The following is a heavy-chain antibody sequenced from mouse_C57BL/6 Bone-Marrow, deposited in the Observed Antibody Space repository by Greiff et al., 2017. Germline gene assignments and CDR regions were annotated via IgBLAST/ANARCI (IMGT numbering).Heavy chain of an antibody. CDR3: ARYLIYYGSSYFDY. V-gene: IGHV1-81*01. CDR2: IYPRSGNT. J-gene: IGHJ2*01. CDR1: GYTFTSYG. Sequence: QVQLKQSGAELARPGASVKLSCKASGYTFTSYGISWVKQRTGQGLEWIGEIYPRSGNTYYNEKFKGKATLTADKSSSTAYMELRSLTSEDSAVYFCARYLIYYGSSYFDYWGQGTTLTVSS. D-gene: IGHD1-1*01.